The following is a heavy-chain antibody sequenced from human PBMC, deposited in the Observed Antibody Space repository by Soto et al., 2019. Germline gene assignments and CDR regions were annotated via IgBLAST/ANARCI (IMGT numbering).Heavy chain of an antibody. J-gene: IGHJ3*02. CDR1: GFTFSSYW. CDR3: ARVDRGYCSGGSCYADAFDI. D-gene: IGHD2-15*01. V-gene: IGHV3-74*01. CDR2: INSDGSST. Sequence: PGGSLRLSCAASGFTFSSYWMHLVRQAPGKGLVWVSRINSDGSSTSYADSVKGRFTISRDNAKNTLYLQMNSLRAEDTAVYYCARVDRGYCSGGSCYADAFDIWGQGTMVTVSS.